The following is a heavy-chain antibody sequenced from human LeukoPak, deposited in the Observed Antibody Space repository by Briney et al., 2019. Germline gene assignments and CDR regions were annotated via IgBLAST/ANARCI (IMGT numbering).Heavy chain of an antibody. J-gene: IGHJ4*02. CDR2: IYYSGST. Sequence: SETLSLTCTVSRGSFSSYYWSWIRQPPGKGLEWIGYIYYSGSTNYNPSLKSRVTISVDTSKNQFSLKLSSVTAADTAVYYCARGEKDIVVVPAAAALDYWGQGTLVTVSS. V-gene: IGHV4-59*01. CDR3: ARGEKDIVVVPAAAALDY. D-gene: IGHD2-2*01. CDR1: RGSFSSYY.